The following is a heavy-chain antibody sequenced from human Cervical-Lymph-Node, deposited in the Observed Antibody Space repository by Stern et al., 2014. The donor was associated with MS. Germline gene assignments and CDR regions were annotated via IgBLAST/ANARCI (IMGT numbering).Heavy chain of an antibody. J-gene: IGHJ4*02. D-gene: IGHD6-19*01. V-gene: IGHV1-46*03. CDR3: ARAVRPYDHSSGWFH. Sequence: QVQLVESGAEVKKPGASVKVSCKASGYTFTSYYMHWVRQAPGQGLEWMGIINPSGGSASYAQKFQGRVTMTRDTSTSTVYMELSSLRSEDTAVYYCARAVRPYDHSSGWFHWGQGTLVTVSS. CDR2: INPSGGSA. CDR1: GYTFTSYY.